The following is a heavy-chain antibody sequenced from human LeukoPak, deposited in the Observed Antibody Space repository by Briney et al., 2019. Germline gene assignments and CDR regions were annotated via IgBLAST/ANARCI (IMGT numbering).Heavy chain of an antibody. CDR2: IYYSGST. CDR1: GGSISSGGYC. V-gene: IGHV4-31*03. J-gene: IGHJ6*02. CDR3: TRTTVTTGSYYYYYGMDV. D-gene: IGHD4-17*01. Sequence: PSETLSLTCTVSGGSISSGGYCWSWIRQHPGKGLEWIGYIYYSGSTYYNPSLKSRVTISVDTSKNQFSLKLSSVTAADTAVYYCTRTTVTTGSYYYYYGMDVWGQGTTVTVSS.